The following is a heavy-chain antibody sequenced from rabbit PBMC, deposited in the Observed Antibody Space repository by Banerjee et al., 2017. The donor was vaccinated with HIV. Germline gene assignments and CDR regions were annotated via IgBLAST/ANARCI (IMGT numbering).Heavy chain of an antibody. D-gene: IGHD4-1*01. V-gene: IGHV1S45*01. CDR2: INTSSGNT. CDR1: GFSFSNKYV. Sequence: QEQLVEYGGDLVQPEGSLTLTCTASGFSFSNKYVMCWVRQAPGKGLEWIGCINTSSGNTVYASWAKGRFTISKTSSTTVTLQMTSLTAADTATYFCAIMNSRGWGDFNLWGPGTLVTVS. CDR3: AIMNSRGWGDFNL. J-gene: IGHJ4*01.